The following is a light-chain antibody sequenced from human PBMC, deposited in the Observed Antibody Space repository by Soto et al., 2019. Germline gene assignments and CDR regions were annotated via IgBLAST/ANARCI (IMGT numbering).Light chain of an antibody. CDR1: QSIGSS. CDR2: DAS. CDR3: QQRTNWPPWT. Sequence: EIVMTQYQATLSVSPGERATLSCRASQSIGSSLAWYQQRPGQAPRLLIYDASKRATGIPARFSGSGSGTVFTLTIGSLEPEDFAFYYCQQRTNWPPWTFGQGTKVDVK. V-gene: IGKV3-11*01. J-gene: IGKJ1*01.